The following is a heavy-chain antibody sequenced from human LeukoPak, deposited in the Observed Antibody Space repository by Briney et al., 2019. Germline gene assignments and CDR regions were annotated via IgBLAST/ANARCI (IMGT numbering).Heavy chain of an antibody. D-gene: IGHD3-22*01. V-gene: IGHV3-20*04. CDR2: INWNAGNA. Sequence: PGGSLRLSCAASGFTFDDYDMSWVRQAPGKGLEWVSNINWNAGNAGYADSVKGRFTISRDNAKNSLYLQMNSLRAEDTAVYYCAKERWGMIVPDGWGQGTLVTVSS. CDR3: AKERWGMIVPDG. J-gene: IGHJ4*02. CDR1: GFTFDDYD.